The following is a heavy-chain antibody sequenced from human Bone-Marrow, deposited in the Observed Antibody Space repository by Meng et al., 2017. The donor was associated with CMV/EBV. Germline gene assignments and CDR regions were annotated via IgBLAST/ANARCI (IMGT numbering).Heavy chain of an antibody. CDR3: ARGGDFWSGHYYYYYGMDV. V-gene: IGHV1-2*02. Sequence: ASVKVSCKASGYTFTGYYMHWVRQAPGQGLEWMGWINPNSGGTNYAQKFQGRVTITTDESTSTAYMELSSLRSEDTAVYYCARGGDFWSGHYYYYYGMDVWGQGTTVTVSS. CDR2: INPNSGGT. CDR1: GYTFTGYY. D-gene: IGHD3-3*01. J-gene: IGHJ6*02.